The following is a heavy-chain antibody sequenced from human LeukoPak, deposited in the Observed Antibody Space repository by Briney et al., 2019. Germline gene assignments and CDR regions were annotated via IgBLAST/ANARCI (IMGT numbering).Heavy chain of an antibody. J-gene: IGHJ6*04. V-gene: IGHV3-33*01. CDR2: IWYDGSNK. D-gene: IGHD3-10*01. CDR1: GFTFSSYG. CDR3: ARDCYYGSGSYCYYYGMDV. Sequence: GGSLRLSCAASGFTFSSYGMHWVRQAPGKGLEWVAVIWYDGSNKYYADSVKGRFTISRDNSKNTLYLQMNSLRAEDKAVYYCARDCYYGSGSYCYYYGMDVWGKGTTVTVSS.